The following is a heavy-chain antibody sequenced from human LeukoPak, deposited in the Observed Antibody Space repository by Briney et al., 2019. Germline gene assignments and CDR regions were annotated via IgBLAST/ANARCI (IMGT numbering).Heavy chain of an antibody. CDR2: ISAYNGNT. V-gene: IGHV1-18*01. D-gene: IGHD5-24*01. CDR1: GYTFTSYG. J-gene: IGHJ6*03. Sequence: GASVKVSCKASGYTFTSYGISWVRQAPGQGLEWMGWISAYNGNTNYAQKLQGRVTMTTDTSTSTAYMELRSLRSDDTAVYYCARGQIAATITLYYFYMDVWGKGTTVTISS. CDR3: ARGQIAATITLYYFYMDV.